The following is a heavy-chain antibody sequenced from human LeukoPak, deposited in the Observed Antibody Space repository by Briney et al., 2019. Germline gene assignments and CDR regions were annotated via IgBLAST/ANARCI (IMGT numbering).Heavy chain of an antibody. J-gene: IGHJ6*02. CDR3: ARHVQSSSWYKKYYYYGMDV. D-gene: IGHD6-13*01. Sequence: SETLSLTCTVSGGSISSSSYYWGWIRQPPGKGLEWIGSIYYSGSTYYNPSLKSRVTISVDTSKNQFSLKLSSVTAADTAVYYCARHVQSSSWYKKYYYYGMDVWGQGTTVTVSS. CDR1: GGSISSSSYY. CDR2: IYYSGST. V-gene: IGHV4-39*01.